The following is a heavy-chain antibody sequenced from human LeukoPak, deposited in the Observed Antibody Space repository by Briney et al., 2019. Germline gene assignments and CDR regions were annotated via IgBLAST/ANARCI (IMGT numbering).Heavy chain of an antibody. CDR1: GFTFSSYE. CDR3: ARIYSSSWYQYYYYYMDV. D-gene: IGHD6-13*01. V-gene: IGHV3-7*01. CDR2: IKQDGSEK. J-gene: IGHJ6*03. Sequence: RAGGSLRLSCAASGFTFSSYEMNWVRQAPGKGLEWVANIKQDGSEKYYVDSVKGRFTISRDNAKNSLYLQMNSLRAEDTAVYYCARIYSSSWYQYYYYYMDVWGKGTTVTVSS.